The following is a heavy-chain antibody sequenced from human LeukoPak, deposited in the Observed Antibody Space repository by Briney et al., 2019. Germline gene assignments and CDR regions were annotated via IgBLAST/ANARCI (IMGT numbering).Heavy chain of an antibody. D-gene: IGHD3-3*01. V-gene: IGHV1-69*05. CDR2: IIPIFGTA. J-gene: IGHJ6*03. CDR1: GGTFSSYA. CDR3: ARGHVLRFLEWPCMDV. Sequence: SVKVSCKASGGTFSSYAISWVRQAPGQGLEWMGGIIPIFGTANYAQKFQGRVTITTDESTSTAYMELSSLRSEDTAVYYCARGHVLRFLEWPCMDVWGKGTTVTVSS.